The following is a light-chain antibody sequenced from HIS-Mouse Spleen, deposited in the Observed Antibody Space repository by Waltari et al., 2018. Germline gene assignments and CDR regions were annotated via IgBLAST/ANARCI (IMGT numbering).Light chain of an antibody. CDR2: GAS. CDR3: QQYGSSPRYT. CDR1: QSVSCSY. V-gene: IGKV3-20*01. Sequence: EIVLTQSPGTLSLSPGERATLPCRASQSVSCSYLAWYQQKPGQAPRLLIYGASSRATGIPDRFSGSGSGTDFTLTISRLEPEDFAVYYCQQYGSSPRYTFGQGTKLEIK. J-gene: IGKJ2*01.